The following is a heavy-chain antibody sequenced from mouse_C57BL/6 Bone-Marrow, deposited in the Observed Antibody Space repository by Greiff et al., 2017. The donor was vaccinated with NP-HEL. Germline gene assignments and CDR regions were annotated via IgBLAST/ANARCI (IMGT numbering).Heavy chain of an antibody. J-gene: IGHJ3*01. V-gene: IGHV1-55*01. D-gene: IGHD1-1*01. CDR2: IYPGSGST. Sequence: QVQLQQPGAELVKPGASVKMSCKASGYTFTSYWITWVKQRPGQGLEWIGDIYPGSGSTNYNEKFKSKATLTVDTSSSTAYMQLSSLTSEDSAVYYCAREGEVYYGSGVRPAWFAYWGQGTLVTVSA. CDR1: GYTFTSYW. CDR3: AREGEVYYGSGVRPAWFAY.